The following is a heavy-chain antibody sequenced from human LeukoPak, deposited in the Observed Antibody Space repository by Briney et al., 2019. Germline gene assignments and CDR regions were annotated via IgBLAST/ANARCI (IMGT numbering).Heavy chain of an antibody. V-gene: IGHV3-33*01. CDR1: GFTFSSYG. J-gene: IGHJ4*02. CDR3: ARALPLAYCGGDCLGY. D-gene: IGHD2-21*01. CDR2: IWYDGSNK. Sequence: GGSLRLSCAASGFTFSSYGMHWVRQAPGKGLEWVAVIWYDGSNKYYADSVKGRFTISRDNSKNTLYLQMNSLRAEDTAVYYCARALPLAYCGGDCLGYWGQGTLVTVSS.